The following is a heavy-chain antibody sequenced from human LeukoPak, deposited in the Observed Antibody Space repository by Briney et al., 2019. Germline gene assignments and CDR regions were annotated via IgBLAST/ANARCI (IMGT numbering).Heavy chain of an antibody. D-gene: IGHD4-23*01. CDR3: AREDLKGGDYGGFDY. CDR2: IYYSGST. J-gene: IGHJ4*02. V-gene: IGHV4-39*07. CDR1: GGSISSSNYY. Sequence: PSETLSLTCTVSGGSISSSNYYWGWIRQPPGKGLEWIGSIYYSGSTYYNPSLKSRVTISVDTSKNQFSLKLSSVTAADTAVYYCAREDLKGGDYGGFDYWGQGTLVTVSS.